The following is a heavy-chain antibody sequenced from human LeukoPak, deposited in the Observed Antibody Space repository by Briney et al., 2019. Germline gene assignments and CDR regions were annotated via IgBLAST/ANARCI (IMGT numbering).Heavy chain of an antibody. J-gene: IGHJ4*02. CDR2: ISSSSSYI. CDR1: GFTFSSYS. CDR3: ARGGAVGAISLSDY. D-gene: IGHD1-26*01. Sequence: GGSLRLSRAASGFTFSSYSMNWVRQAPGKGLEWVSSISSSSSYIYYADSVKGRFTISRDNAKNSLYLQMNSLRAEDTAVYYCARGGAVGAISLSDYWGQGTLVTVSS. V-gene: IGHV3-21*01.